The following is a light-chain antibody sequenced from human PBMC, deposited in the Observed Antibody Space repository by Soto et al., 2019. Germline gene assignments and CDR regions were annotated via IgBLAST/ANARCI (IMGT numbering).Light chain of an antibody. J-gene: IGKJ5*01. CDR2: DAS. Sequence: EIVLTQSPATLSLSPLEIATLSFRASQSVSSYLTWYQQKPGQAPRLLIYDASNRATGIPARFSGSGPGTDFTLTVSRLETEDFAVYYCQQYGRSITFGQGTRLEIK. CDR3: QQYGRSIT. V-gene: IGKV3D-11*02. CDR1: QSVSSY.